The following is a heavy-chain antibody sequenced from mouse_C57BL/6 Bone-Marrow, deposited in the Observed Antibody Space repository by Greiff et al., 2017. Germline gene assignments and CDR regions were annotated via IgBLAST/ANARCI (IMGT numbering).Heavy chain of an antibody. V-gene: IGHV1-64*01. J-gene: IGHJ4*01. CDR2: IHPNSGST. CDR1: GYTFTSYW. Sequence: VQLQQPGAELVKPGASVKLSCKASGYTFTSYWMHWVKQRPGQGLEWIGMIHPNSGSTNYNEKFKSKATLTVDKSSSTAYMQLSSLTYEDSAVYYCARNDYSDAMDYWGQGTSVTVSS. D-gene: IGHD2-12*01. CDR3: ARNDYSDAMDY.